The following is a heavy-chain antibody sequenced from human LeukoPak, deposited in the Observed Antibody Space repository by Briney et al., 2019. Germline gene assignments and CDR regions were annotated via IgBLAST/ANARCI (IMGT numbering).Heavy chain of an antibody. Sequence: PGGSLRLSCAGSGFTFSSDWMTWVRQAPGKGLEWVANIEEYGRQIYYVDSVKGRFTISRDNSKNTVYLQMNSLRAEDTAVYYCARDVYGGNHFDNWGQGTLVTVSS. CDR2: IEEYGRQI. D-gene: IGHD4/OR15-4a*01. V-gene: IGHV3-7*01. CDR1: GFTFSSDW. CDR3: ARDVYGGNHFDN. J-gene: IGHJ4*02.